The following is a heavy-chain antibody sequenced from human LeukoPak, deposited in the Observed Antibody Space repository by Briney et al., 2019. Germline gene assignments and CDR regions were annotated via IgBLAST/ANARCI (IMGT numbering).Heavy chain of an antibody. CDR3: ATVLHNTSCNRA. Sequence: ASVKVSCKVSGYTLTELSMHWVRQAPGKGLEWMGGFDPEDGETIYAQKFQGRVTMTEDTSTDTAYMELSSLRSEDTAVYYCATVLHNTSCNRAWGQGTLVTVSS. CDR1: GYTLTELS. J-gene: IGHJ5*02. CDR2: FDPEDGET. D-gene: IGHD2-2*01. V-gene: IGHV1-24*01.